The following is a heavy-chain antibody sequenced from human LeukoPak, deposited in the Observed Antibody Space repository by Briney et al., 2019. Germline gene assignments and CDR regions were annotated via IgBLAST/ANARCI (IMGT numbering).Heavy chain of an antibody. D-gene: IGHD3-22*01. J-gene: IGHJ4*02. Sequence: PGGSLRLSCADSGFTFSNDWMTWVRQAPGKGLEWVANIKQDGSEKYYVDSVKGRFTISRDNTKNSLYLQMNSLRAEDTAVYYCAREKLDTRGYVDYWGQGTLVTVSS. CDR2: IKQDGSEK. CDR3: AREKLDTRGYVDY. CDR1: GFTFSNDW. V-gene: IGHV3-7*01.